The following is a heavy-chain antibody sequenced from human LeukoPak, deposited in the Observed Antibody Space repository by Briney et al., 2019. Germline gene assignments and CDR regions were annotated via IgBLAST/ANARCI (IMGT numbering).Heavy chain of an antibody. CDR1: GYTFTGYY. CDR3: ARELGYCSSTSCLTPNGY. J-gene: IGHJ4*02. Sequence: ASVKVSCKASGYTFTGYYMHWVRQALGQGLEWMGRINPNSGGTNYAQKFQGRVTMTRDTSISTAYMELSRLRSDDTAVYYCARELGYCSSTSCLTPNGYWGQGTLVTVSS. CDR2: INPNSGGT. V-gene: IGHV1-2*06. D-gene: IGHD2-2*01.